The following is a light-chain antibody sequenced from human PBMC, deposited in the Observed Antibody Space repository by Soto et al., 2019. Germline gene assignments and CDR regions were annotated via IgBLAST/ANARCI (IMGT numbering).Light chain of an antibody. CDR3: RQGTHWPQT. CDR2: KVS. CDR1: QSLVHSEGNTY. Sequence: DVVMTQSPLFLPVTLGQPASISCRSSQSLVHSEGNTYLIWFQQRPGQSPRRLIYKVSNRDSGIPDRFSGTGSGTEFTLKISRVEAEDVGVYYCRQGTHWPQTFGQGTKLEIK. V-gene: IGKV2-30*02. J-gene: IGKJ2*01.